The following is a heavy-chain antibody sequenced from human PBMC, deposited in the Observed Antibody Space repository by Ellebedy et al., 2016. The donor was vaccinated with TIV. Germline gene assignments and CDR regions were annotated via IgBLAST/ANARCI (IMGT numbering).Heavy chain of an antibody. CDR1: GFTVSSNY. J-gene: IGHJ2*01. CDR3: ARDHGEGGWYFDL. D-gene: IGHD3-16*01. CDR2: ISSSVNTI. V-gene: IGHV3-11*01. Sequence: SLKISCAASGFTVSSNYMSWIRQAPGKGLEWVSYISSSVNTIYYADSVKGRFTISRDNAKNSLYLQMNSLRAEDTAIYYCARDHGEGGWYFDLWGRGTLVTVSS.